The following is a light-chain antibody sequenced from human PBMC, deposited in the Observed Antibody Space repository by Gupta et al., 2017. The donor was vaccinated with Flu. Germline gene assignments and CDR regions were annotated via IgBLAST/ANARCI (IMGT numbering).Light chain of an antibody. CDR3: QQYNTYPWT. J-gene: IGKJ1*01. CDR1: QSFSTW. Sequence: IQMTQSPSTMSASVGDTVTITCRASQSFSTWLAWYQQKPGKAPKLLIYKASSSETGVPSRFSGSGSGTDFTLTISSLQPDDFATYYCQQYNTYPWTFGQGTKVEI. V-gene: IGKV1-5*03. CDR2: KAS.